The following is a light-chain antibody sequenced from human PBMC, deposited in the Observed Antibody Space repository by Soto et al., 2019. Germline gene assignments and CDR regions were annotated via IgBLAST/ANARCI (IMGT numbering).Light chain of an antibody. J-gene: IGKJ4*01. CDR3: QQYNSYSPLT. Sequence: DIQMTQSPSSLSASLGDRVTITFRASQSISSWLAWYQQKPGKAPKLLIYKASGLESGVPSRFSGSGSGTDFTLTISSLQPDDFATYYCQQYNSYSPLTFGGGTKVDIK. CDR1: QSISSW. CDR2: KAS. V-gene: IGKV1-5*03.